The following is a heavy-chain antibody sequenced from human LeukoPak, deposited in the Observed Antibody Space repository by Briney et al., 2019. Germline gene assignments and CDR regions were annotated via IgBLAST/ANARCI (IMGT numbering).Heavy chain of an antibody. D-gene: IGHD3-22*01. J-gene: IGHJ4*02. CDR1: GYTFTSYG. Sequence: ASVKVSCKASGYTFTSYGISWVRQAPGQGLEWMGWISAYNGNTNYAQKLQGRVTMTTDTSTSTAYMELRSLRSDDTAVYYCARDQDYYDSSGYLDYWGRGTLVTVSS. CDR3: ARDQDYYDSSGYLDY. V-gene: IGHV1-18*01. CDR2: ISAYNGNT.